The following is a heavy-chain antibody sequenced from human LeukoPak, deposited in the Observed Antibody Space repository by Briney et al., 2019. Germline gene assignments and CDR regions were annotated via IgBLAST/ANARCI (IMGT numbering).Heavy chain of an antibody. CDR1: GGSMGSYY. CDR3: ARDFSGSSGGY. Sequence: SETLSLTCTVSGGSMGSYYWSWIRQPPGKGLEWIGYMYYNGSTKYNPSLQSRVTISVDTSKNQFSLKLGSVTAADTAVYYCARDFSGSSGGYWGQGTLVTVSS. CDR2: MYYNGST. J-gene: IGHJ4*02. V-gene: IGHV4-59*01. D-gene: IGHD3-10*01.